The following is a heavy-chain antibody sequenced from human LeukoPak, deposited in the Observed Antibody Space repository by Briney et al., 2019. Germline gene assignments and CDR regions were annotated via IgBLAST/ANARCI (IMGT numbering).Heavy chain of an antibody. CDR3: ARDGYFDL. CDR2: ISAHNGNT. J-gene: IGHJ2*01. Sequence: ASVKVSFKASGYTFTTYGIPWVRQAPGQGLEWMGWISAHNGNTNYAQSLQGRVTMTTDTSTNTAYMELRSLRSDDTAVYYCARDGYFDLWGRGTLVTVSS. V-gene: IGHV1-18*01. CDR1: GYTFTTYG.